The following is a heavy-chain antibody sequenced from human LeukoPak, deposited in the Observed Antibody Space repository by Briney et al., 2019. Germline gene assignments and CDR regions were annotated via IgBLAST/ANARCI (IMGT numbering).Heavy chain of an antibody. CDR3: ATDCSSTSCYFEAFDI. D-gene: IGHD2-2*01. Sequence: ASVKVSCKASGYTFTGYYMHWVRQAPGQGPEWMGWINPNSGGTNYAQKFQGRVTMTRDKSISTAYMELSRLRSDDTAVYYCATDCSSTSCYFEAFDIWGQGTMVTVSS. V-gene: IGHV1-2*02. CDR2: INPNSGGT. CDR1: GYTFTGYY. J-gene: IGHJ3*02.